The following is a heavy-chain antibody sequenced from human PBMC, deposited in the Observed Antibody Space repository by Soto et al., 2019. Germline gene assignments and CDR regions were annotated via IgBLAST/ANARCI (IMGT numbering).Heavy chain of an antibody. J-gene: IGHJ3*02. D-gene: IGHD2-21*01. CDR1: GFTFSDYG. CDR3: VRGGKIAGAFDI. V-gene: IGHV3-33*01. Sequence: QVQLVESGGGVVQPGRSLRLSCTTSGFTFSDYGMHWVRQAPGKGLELVAVIWSDGIQKYYPDSVQGRFTISRDNSEHTLYLQMNSLTVEDTAVYYCVRGGKIAGAFDIWGQGTMVTVS. CDR2: IWSDGIQK.